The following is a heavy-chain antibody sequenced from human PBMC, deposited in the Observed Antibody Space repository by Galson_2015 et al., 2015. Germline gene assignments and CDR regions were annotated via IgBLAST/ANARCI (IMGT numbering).Heavy chain of an antibody. V-gene: IGHV3-23*01. CDR1: GFTFSSYA. CDR2: ISGSGGST. CDR3: AILGYCSSTGCPYYYYGMDV. J-gene: IGHJ6*02. Sequence: SLRLSCAASGFTFSSYAMSWVRQAPGKGLEWVSAISGSGGSTYYADSVKGRFTISRDNSKNTLYLQMNSLRAEDTAVYYCAILGYCSSTGCPYYYYGMDVWGQGTTVTVSS. D-gene: IGHD2-2*01.